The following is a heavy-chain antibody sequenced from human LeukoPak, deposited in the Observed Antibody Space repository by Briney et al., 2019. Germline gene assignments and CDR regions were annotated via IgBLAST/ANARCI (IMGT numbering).Heavy chain of an antibody. CDR2: VYHVGTT. Sequence: SETLSLTCTVSGGSISSSSYYWGWIRQPPGKGLEWIGVYHVGTTDCNPSLKSRVTISVDRSKNQMSLKLSSVTAADTAVYYCARCLGFLIGSSWYPDAFDIWGQGTMVTVSS. CDR1: GGSISSSSYY. D-gene: IGHD6-13*01. CDR3: ARCLGFLIGSSWYPDAFDI. V-gene: IGHV4-39*07. J-gene: IGHJ3*02.